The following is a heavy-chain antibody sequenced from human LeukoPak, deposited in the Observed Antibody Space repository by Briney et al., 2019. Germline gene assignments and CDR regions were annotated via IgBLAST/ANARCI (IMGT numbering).Heavy chain of an antibody. CDR1: GFTFSSYG. CDR3: AKDRYSSSWYYFDS. CDR2: IRYDGSNE. Sequence: GGSLRLSCAASGFTFSSYGMHWVRQAPGKGLEWVAYIRYDGSNEYYVDSVKGRFTISRDNAKNTLYLQVNSLRAEDTAVYYCAKDRYSSSWYYFDSWGQGTLVTVSS. J-gene: IGHJ4*02. V-gene: IGHV3-30*02. D-gene: IGHD2-2*01.